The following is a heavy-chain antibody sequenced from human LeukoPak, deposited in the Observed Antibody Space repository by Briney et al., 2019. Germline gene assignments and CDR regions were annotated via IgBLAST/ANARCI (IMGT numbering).Heavy chain of an antibody. J-gene: IGHJ4*02. CDR2: ISGSGGST. D-gene: IGHD4-17*01. CDR1: GFTFSSYG. CDR3: AKGPEYYGDSTSFDY. Sequence: PGGSLRLSCAASGFTFSSYGMSWVRQAPGKGLEWVSVISGSGGSTYYADSVKGRFTISRDNSKNTLYLQMNSLRAEDTAVYYCAKGPEYYGDSTSFDYWGQGTLVTVSS. V-gene: IGHV3-23*01.